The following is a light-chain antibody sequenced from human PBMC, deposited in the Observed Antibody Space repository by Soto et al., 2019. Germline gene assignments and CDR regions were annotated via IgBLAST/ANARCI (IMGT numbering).Light chain of an antibody. CDR2: DAS. Sequence: IQLTQSPSSLAASVGDRVTITCRASQDSTKYLAWYQQKPGKAPNLLIYDASTLHSGVPSRFIGSGSGTDLTLTVSRLQPEDSATYYCQQLSSYPSTFGGGTKVEIK. V-gene: IGKV1-9*01. CDR1: QDSTKY. CDR3: QQLSSYPST. J-gene: IGKJ4*01.